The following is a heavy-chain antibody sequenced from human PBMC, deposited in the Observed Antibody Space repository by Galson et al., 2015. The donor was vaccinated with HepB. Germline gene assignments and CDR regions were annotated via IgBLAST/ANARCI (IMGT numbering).Heavy chain of an antibody. Sequence: SETLSLTCTVSGGSISSYYWSWIRQPPGKGLEWIGYIYYSGSTNYNPSLKSRVTISVDTSKNQFSLKLSSVTAADTAMYYCARDLRAGYSGYDNDWPAFDIWGQGTMVTVSS. V-gene: IGHV4-59*01. CDR2: IYYSGST. CDR1: GGSISSYY. J-gene: IGHJ3*02. CDR3: ARDLRAGYSGYDNDWPAFDI. D-gene: IGHD5-12*01.